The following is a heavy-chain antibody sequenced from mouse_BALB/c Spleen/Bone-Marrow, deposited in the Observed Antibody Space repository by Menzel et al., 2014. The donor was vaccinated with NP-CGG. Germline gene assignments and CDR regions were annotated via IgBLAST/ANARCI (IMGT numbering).Heavy chain of an antibody. CDR1: GFNIKDTY. CDR2: IDPANGNA. V-gene: IGHV14-3*02. D-gene: IGHD2-14*01. Sequence: EVQLQQSGAELVKPGASVKLSCTASGFNIKDTYMHWVKQRPEQGLEWIGRIDPANGNAKYDPKFQGKATITADTPSNTAYLHLSSLTSEDTAVYYCARYRLGTYFDFWGQGTTLTVSS. J-gene: IGHJ2*01. CDR3: ARYRLGTYFDF.